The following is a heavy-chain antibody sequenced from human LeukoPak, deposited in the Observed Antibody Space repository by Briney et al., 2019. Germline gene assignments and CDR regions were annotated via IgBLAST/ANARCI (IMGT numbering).Heavy chain of an antibody. CDR1: GGSISSSSYY. Sequence: SETLSLTCTVSGGSISSSSYYWGWIRQPPGKGLEWIGSIYYSGSTYYNPSLKSRVTISVDTSKNQFSLKLSSVTAADTAVYYCARDRYYYDSSGYYQLDYWGQGTLVTVSS. V-gene: IGHV4-39*07. D-gene: IGHD3-22*01. CDR3: ARDRYYYDSSGYYQLDY. J-gene: IGHJ4*02. CDR2: IYYSGST.